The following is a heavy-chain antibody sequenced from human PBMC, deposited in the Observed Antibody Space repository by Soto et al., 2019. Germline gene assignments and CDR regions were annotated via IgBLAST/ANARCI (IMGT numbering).Heavy chain of an antibody. V-gene: IGHV3-23*01. D-gene: IGHD2-21*02. Sequence: VQLLESGGGLVQPGGSLRLSCEASGFTFSKYAMIWVRQAPGKGQEWVSGITGSGLTIEHSASVKGRFTISRDNSKNTVYLQMNSRRAEDTAIYYCAKDDVSGDGLWLVSDWGQGTPVTVS. J-gene: IGHJ4*02. CDR1: GFTFSKYA. CDR3: AKDDVSGDGLWLVSD. CDR2: ITGSGLTI.